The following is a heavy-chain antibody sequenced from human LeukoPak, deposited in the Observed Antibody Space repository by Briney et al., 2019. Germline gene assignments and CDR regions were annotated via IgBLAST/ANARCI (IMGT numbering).Heavy chain of an antibody. CDR1: GYSFTSYW. J-gene: IGHJ6*02. D-gene: IGHD3-10*01. Sequence: GESLQISCKGSGYSFTSYWIGGVRRLPGKGREGMGIIYPGDSDTRYSPSFQGQVTISADKSISTAYLQWSSLKASDTAAYYCARWNSGSYYKGSYYYYGMDVWGQGTTVTVSS. CDR2: IYPGDSDT. V-gene: IGHV5-51*01. CDR3: ARWNSGSYYKGSYYYYGMDV.